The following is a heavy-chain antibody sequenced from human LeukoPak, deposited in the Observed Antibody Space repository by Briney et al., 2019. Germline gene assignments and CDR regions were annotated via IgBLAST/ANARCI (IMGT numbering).Heavy chain of an antibody. CDR1: GFTVSSSY. D-gene: IGHD1-26*01. Sequence: GGSLRLSCVASGFTVSSSYMSWVRQAPGKGLEWVSVIYNGGSTYYADSVKGRFTISRDNSKNTLYLQMNSLRAEDTAVYYCARVDPSLVGATDCWGQGTLVTVSS. J-gene: IGHJ4*02. CDR2: IYNGGST. CDR3: ARVDPSLVGATDC. V-gene: IGHV3-66*01.